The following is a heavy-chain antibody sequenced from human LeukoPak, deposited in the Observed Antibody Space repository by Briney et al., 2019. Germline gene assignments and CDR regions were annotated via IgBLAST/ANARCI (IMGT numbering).Heavy chain of an antibody. V-gene: IGHV4-59*01. CDR3: ARVTGYMIEDYFDY. CDR2: IYYSGST. Sequence: SETLSLTCTVSRGSISSYYWSWIRQPPGKGLEWIGYIYYSGSTNYNPSLKSRVTISVDTSKNQFSLKLSSVTAADTAVYYCARVTGYMIEDYFDYWGQGTLVTVSS. CDR1: RGSISSYY. J-gene: IGHJ4*02. D-gene: IGHD3-22*01.